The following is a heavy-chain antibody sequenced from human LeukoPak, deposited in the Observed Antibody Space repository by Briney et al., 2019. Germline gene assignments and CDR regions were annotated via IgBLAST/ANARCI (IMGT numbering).Heavy chain of an antibody. J-gene: IGHJ5*02. Sequence: GASVKVSCKASGYTFTSYYMRWVRQAPGQGLEWMGIINPSGGSTSYAQKFQGRVTMTRDTSTSTVYMELSSLRSEDTAVYYCARDHRPYNWFDPWGQGTLVTVSS. V-gene: IGHV1-46*01. CDR2: INPSGGST. CDR3: ARDHRPYNWFDP. CDR1: GYTFTSYY.